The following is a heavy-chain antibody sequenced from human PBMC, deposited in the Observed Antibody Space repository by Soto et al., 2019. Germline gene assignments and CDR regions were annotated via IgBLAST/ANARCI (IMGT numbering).Heavy chain of an antibody. J-gene: IGHJ5*02. Sequence: QVQLQESGPGLVKPSQTLSLTCTVSGGSISSGGYYWSWIRQHPGKGLEWIGYIYYSGSTYYNPSLKRRVTISVDTSKNQFSLKLSSVTAADTAVYYCARCPAAIYGNWFDPWGQGTLVTVSS. D-gene: IGHD2-2*02. V-gene: IGHV4-31*03. CDR3: ARCPAAIYGNWFDP. CDR2: IYYSGST. CDR1: GGSISSGGYY.